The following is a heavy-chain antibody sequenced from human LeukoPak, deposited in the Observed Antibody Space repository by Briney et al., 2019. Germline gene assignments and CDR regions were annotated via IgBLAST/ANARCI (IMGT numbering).Heavy chain of an antibody. V-gene: IGHV3-48*03. CDR2: ISSSGSTI. D-gene: IGHD2-2*01. CDR1: GFTFSSYE. J-gene: IGHJ4*02. CDR3: ARVGVPAAGHFDY. Sequence: GGSLRLSCAASGFTFSSYEMNWVRQAPGKGLERVSYISSSGSTIYYADSVKGRFTISRDNAKNSLYLQMNSLRAEDTAVYYCARVGVPAAGHFDYWGQGTLVTVSP.